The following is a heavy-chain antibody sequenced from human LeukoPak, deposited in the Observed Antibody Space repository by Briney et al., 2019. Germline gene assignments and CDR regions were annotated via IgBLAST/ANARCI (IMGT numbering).Heavy chain of an antibody. D-gene: IGHD6-19*01. CDR3: AKVPPGSGWFFDY. CDR2: IRGKTYDGTT. V-gene: IGHV3-49*04. Sequence: GGSLRLSCTASGFTFGDYAVSWVRQAPGKGLEWVGVIRGKTYDGTTEYAASVKGRFTISRDNSKNTLYLQMNSLRAEDTAVYYCAKVPPGSGWFFDYWGQGTLVTVSS. J-gene: IGHJ4*02. CDR1: GFTFGDYA.